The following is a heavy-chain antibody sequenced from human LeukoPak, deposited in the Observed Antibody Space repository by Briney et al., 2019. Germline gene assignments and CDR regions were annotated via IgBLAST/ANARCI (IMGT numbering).Heavy chain of an antibody. CDR2: ISSSGHAT. Sequence: GGSLRLSCVASGFTYSNYAMTWVRQAPGKGLEWVSAISSSGHATYYADSVKGRFTISRDNAKNSLYLQMNSLRAEDTAVYYCARDKAPTIQGSYDYWGQGTLVTVSS. J-gene: IGHJ4*02. V-gene: IGHV3-21*01. D-gene: IGHD1-26*01. CDR1: GFTYSNYA. CDR3: ARDKAPTIQGSYDY.